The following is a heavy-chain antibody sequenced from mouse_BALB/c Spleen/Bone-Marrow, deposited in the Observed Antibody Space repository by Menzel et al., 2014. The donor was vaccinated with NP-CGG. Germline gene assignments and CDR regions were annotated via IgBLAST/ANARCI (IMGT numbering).Heavy chain of an antibody. CDR1: GYTFTDYV. V-gene: IGHV1-77*01. Sequence: QVQLKDSGPELVKPGASVKTSCKASGYTFTDYVITWVKQRTGQGLEWIGEIYPGSGSTYYNEKFKGKATLTADKSSNTAYMQLGSLTSEDSAVYFCARLDGNYRYAMDYWGQGTSVTVSS. CDR2: IYPGSGST. CDR3: ARLDGNYRYAMDY. J-gene: IGHJ4*01. D-gene: IGHD2-1*01.